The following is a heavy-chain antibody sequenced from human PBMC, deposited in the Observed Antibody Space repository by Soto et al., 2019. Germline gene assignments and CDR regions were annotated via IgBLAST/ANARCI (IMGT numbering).Heavy chain of an antibody. J-gene: IGHJ4*02. Sequence: SETLSLTCAVYGGSFSGYYWSWIRQPPGKGLEWIGEINHSGSTNYNPTLKSRVPISEDTSKNPFSLKLSSVTAADTAVYYCARGPYCSGGSCYSHFDYWGQGTLVTVSS. CDR1: GGSFSGYY. V-gene: IGHV4-34*01. D-gene: IGHD2-15*01. CDR3: ARGPYCSGGSCYSHFDY. CDR2: INHSGST.